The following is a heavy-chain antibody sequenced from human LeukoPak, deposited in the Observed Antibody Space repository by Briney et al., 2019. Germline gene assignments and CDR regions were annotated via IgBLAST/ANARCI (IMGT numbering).Heavy chain of an antibody. Sequence: GGSLRLPCAASGFTFSSYSMNWVRQAPGKGLEWVSSISSSSSYIYYADSVKGRFTISRDNAKNSLYLQMNSLRAEDTAVYYCAREPYLTTKSEGSSDYWGQGTLVTVSS. CDR1: GFTFSSYS. V-gene: IGHV3-21*01. D-gene: IGHD4-17*01. CDR2: ISSSSSYI. J-gene: IGHJ4*02. CDR3: AREPYLTTKSEGSSDY.